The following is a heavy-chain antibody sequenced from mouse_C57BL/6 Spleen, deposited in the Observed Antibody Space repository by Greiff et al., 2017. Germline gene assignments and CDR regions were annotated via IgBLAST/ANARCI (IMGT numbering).Heavy chain of an antibody. Sequence: QVQLKQSGAELVKPGASVKISCKASGYAFSSYWMNWVKQRPGKGLEWIGQIYPGDGDTNYNGKFKGKATLTADKSSSTAYMQLSSLTSEDSAVYCCARRDWDGAMDYWGQGTSVTVSS. D-gene: IGHD4-1*01. CDR1: GYAFSSYW. CDR2: IYPGDGDT. J-gene: IGHJ4*01. V-gene: IGHV1-80*01. CDR3: ARRDWDGAMDY.